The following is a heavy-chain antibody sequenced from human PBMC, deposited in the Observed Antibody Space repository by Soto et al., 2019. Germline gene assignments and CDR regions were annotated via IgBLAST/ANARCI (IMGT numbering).Heavy chain of an antibody. V-gene: IGHV3-53*02. D-gene: IGHD1-26*01. CDR2: IYTPGST. Sequence: EVQVAETGGGLIQPGGSLRLSCAASGFTVSSSYMSWVRQAPGKGLEWVSTIYTPGSTYYADSVKGRFTISRDMSKNTLHLQMNSLRADDTAVYYCARGLVGSTTAFDYWGQGTLVTVSS. CDR3: ARGLVGSTTAFDY. CDR1: GFTVSSSY. J-gene: IGHJ4*02.